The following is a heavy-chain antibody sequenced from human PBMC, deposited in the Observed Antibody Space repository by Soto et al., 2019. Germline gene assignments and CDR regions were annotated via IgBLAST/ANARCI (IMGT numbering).Heavy chain of an antibody. D-gene: IGHD3-3*02. J-gene: IGHJ4*02. V-gene: IGHV3-30-3*01. CDR2: ISYDGSNK. CDR1: GFTFSSYA. Sequence: QVQLVESGGGVVQPGRSLRLSCAASGFTFSSYAMHWVRQAPGKGLEWVAVISYDGSNKYYADSVKGRFTISRDNSENALYLQIKALRAEDTAVYDCARVPGGPHFAEGTYSFDYWGQGTLVSVSS. CDR3: ARVPGGPHFAEGTYSFDY.